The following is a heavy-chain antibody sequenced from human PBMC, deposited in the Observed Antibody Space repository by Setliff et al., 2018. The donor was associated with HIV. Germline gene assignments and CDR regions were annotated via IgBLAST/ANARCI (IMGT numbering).Heavy chain of an antibody. D-gene: IGHD3-22*01. CDR2: SHYSGSA. J-gene: IGHJ4*02. CDR1: GGSISSYY. Sequence: SETLSLTCTVSGGSISSYYWSWIRQPPGKGLEWIAYSHYSGSADYNPSLKSRVTISIDTSKSQLSLKLTSVTAADTAVYYCAREQGRSYYDSSGFDYWGQGIPVTVSS. CDR3: AREQGRSYYDSSGFDY. V-gene: IGHV4-59*01.